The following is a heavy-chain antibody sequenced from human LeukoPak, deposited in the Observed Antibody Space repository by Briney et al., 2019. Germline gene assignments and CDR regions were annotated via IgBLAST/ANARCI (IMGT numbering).Heavy chain of an antibody. CDR2: IYYSGST. CDR1: GGSISSYY. Sequence: PSETLSLTCTVSGGSISSYYWSWIRQPPGKGLEWIGYIYYSGSTNYNPSLKSRVTISVDTSKNQFSLKLSSVTAADTAVYYCARSLWFGEPQAPYYYYGMDVWGQGTTVTVSS. V-gene: IGHV4-59*01. CDR3: ARSLWFGEPQAPYYYYGMDV. D-gene: IGHD3-10*01. J-gene: IGHJ6*02.